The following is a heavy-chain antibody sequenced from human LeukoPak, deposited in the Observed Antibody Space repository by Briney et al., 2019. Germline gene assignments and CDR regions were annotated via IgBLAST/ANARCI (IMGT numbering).Heavy chain of an antibody. D-gene: IGHD1-26*01. V-gene: IGHV3-30-3*01. J-gene: IGHJ4*02. CDR2: ISYDGSNK. CDR3: AREWWELPNYFDY. Sequence: GGSLRLSCAASGFTFSSYAMHWVRQAPGKGLEWVAVISYDGSNKYYADPVKGRFTISRDNSKNTLYLQMNSLRAEDTAVYYCAREWWELPNYFDYWGQGTLVTVSS. CDR1: GFTFSSYA.